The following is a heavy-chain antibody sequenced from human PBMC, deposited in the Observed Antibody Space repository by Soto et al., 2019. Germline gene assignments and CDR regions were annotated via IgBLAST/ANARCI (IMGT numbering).Heavy chain of an antibody. D-gene: IGHD2-15*01. Sequence: GESLKISWKGAGCRCTDYWITWVRQMTGKALEWLGRIDPSDSYTKYSPSFRGHVTISVDKSISTAYLRWSSLKASDTAMYYCARHNVEPDVVVLVTATSFDLWGQGTPGTVS. CDR3: ARHNVEPDVVVLVTATSFDL. V-gene: IGHV5-10-1*01. CDR1: GCRCTDYW. CDR2: IDPSDSYT. J-gene: IGHJ4*02.